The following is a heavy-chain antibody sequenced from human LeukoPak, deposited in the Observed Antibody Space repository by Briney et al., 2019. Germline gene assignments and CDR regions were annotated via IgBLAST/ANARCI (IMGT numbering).Heavy chain of an antibody. D-gene: IGHD1-1*01. CDR2: ISSSSSTI. J-gene: IGHJ6*02. CDR1: GFTFSSYS. V-gene: IGHV3-48*01. CDR3: AGETGKRGMDV. Sequence: GGSLRLSCAASGFTFSSYSMNWVRQAPGKGLEWVSYISSSSSTIYYADSVKGRFTISRDNAKNSLYLQMNSLRAEDTAVYYCAGETGKRGMDVWGQGTTVTVSS.